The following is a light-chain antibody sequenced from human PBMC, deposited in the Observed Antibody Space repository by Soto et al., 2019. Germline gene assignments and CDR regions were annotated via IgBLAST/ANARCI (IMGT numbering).Light chain of an antibody. CDR1: QDIRTD. J-gene: IGKJ4*01. V-gene: IGKV1-6*01. CDR2: AAS. Sequence: AIPMTQSPSSLSASVGHRVTITCRACQDIRTDLGWYQQKPAKAPKLLIYAASSLQSGVPSRFSGSGSGTDFTLPISTLQPEDFATYYCLQHYHYPLTFGRGTKV. CDR3: LQHYHYPLT.